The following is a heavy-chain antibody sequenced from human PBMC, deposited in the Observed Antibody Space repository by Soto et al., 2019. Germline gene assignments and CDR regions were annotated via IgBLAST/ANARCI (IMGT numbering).Heavy chain of an antibody. CDR2: INAGNGNT. CDR1: GYTLTSYA. V-gene: IGHV1-3*01. D-gene: IGHD2-15*01. J-gene: IGHJ4*02. Sequence: QVQLVQSGAEVKKSGASVKVSCKASGYTLTSYAMHWVRQAPGQRLEWMGWINAGNGNTKYSQKFQGRVTITRDTSASTAYMELSSLRSEDTAVYYCARGRCSGGSCPFDYWGQGTLVTVSS. CDR3: ARGRCSGGSCPFDY.